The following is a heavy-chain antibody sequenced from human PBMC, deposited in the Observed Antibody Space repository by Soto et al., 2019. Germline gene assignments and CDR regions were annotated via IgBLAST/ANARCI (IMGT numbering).Heavy chain of an antibody. CDR2: ISSSSSTI. CDR3: ARSSRIQIPYGMDV. D-gene: IGHD5-18*01. J-gene: IGHJ6*02. CDR1: GFTFSSYS. Sequence: GGSLRLSCAASGFTFSSYSMNWVRQAPGEGLEWVSYISSSSSTIYDPHSVKGRFTISRYNAKNSLYLHMNSLRAEDTAVYYCARSSRIQIPYGMDVWGQGTTVTVSS. V-gene: IGHV3-48*01.